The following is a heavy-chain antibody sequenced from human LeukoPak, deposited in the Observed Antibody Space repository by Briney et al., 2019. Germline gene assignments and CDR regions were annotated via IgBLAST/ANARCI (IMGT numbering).Heavy chain of an antibody. D-gene: IGHD3-22*01. Sequence: ASVKVSCKASGYTFTSYYMHWVRQAPGQGLEWMGIINPSGGSTIYAQKFQGRVTMTRDTSTSTVYMELSSLRSEDTAVYYCARGGYYDSSGYYSLFDYWGQGTLVTASS. CDR2: INPSGGST. V-gene: IGHV1-46*03. CDR1: GYTFTSYY. CDR3: ARGGYYDSSGYYSLFDY. J-gene: IGHJ4*02.